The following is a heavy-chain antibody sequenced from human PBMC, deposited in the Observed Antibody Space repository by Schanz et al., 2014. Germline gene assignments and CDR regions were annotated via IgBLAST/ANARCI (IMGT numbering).Heavy chain of an antibody. CDR2: INPYDDTI. Sequence: QVQLVQSGAEVKKPGASVKLSCKASNYIFTKYYIHCVRQAPGQGLEWMGLINPYDDTIDYAKKFQGRFTMTRDTATTTVYMELSSLRSDDTAMYYCVTEKRMESGTWPNAFDIWGQGTWVTVSS. CDR1: NYIFTKYY. CDR3: VTEKRMESGTWPNAFDI. J-gene: IGHJ3*02. V-gene: IGHV1-46*01. D-gene: IGHD3-3*01.